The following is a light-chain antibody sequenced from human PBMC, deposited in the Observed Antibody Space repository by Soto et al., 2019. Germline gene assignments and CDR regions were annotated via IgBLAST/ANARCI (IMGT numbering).Light chain of an antibody. CDR1: ALPKQY. CDR2: KDS. CDR3: QSADSSGTHWV. J-gene: IGLJ3*02. V-gene: IGLV3-25*02. Sequence: SYELTQPPSVSVSHGQTARITFSGDALPKQYAYWYQQKPGQAPVLVIYKDSERPSGIPERFSGSSSGTTVTLSVSGVQAEDEADYYCQSADSSGTHWVFGGGTKLTVL.